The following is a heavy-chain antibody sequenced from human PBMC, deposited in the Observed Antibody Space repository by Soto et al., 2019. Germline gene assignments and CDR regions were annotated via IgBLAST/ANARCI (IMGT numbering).Heavy chain of an antibody. D-gene: IGHD6-13*01. CDR3: ARDPWVAAAGIDY. CDR2: IYYSGST. J-gene: IGHJ4*02. V-gene: IGHV4-59*01. CDR1: GGSISSYY. Sequence: PSETLSLTCTVSGGSISSYYWSWIRQPPGKGLEWIGYIYYSGSTNYNPSLKSRVTISVDTSKNQFSLKLSSVTAADTAVYYCARDPWVAAAGIDYWGQGTLVTVSS.